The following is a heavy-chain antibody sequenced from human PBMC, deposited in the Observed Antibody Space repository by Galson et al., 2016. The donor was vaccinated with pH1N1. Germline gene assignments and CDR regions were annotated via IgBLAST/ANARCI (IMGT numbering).Heavy chain of an antibody. Sequence: ETLSLTCDVSGFSISSGYYWGWIRQSPGKGLEWIGDIYHNNGPAYYDPSLRDRVTMSVDTSKNQFTLKLSSVTAADTAMYYCAKVSFSGASDFYDHWGRGILVIVSS. CDR3: AKVSFSGASDFYDH. J-gene: IGHJ4*02. D-gene: IGHD3-10*01. V-gene: IGHV4-38-2*01. CDR2: IYHNNGPA. CDR1: GFSISSGYY.